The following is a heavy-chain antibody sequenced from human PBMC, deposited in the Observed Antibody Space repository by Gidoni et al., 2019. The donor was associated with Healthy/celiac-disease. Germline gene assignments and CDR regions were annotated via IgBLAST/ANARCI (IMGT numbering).Heavy chain of an antibody. CDR2: IYYSGST. D-gene: IGHD1-1*01. CDR3: ARTTSGYFDY. V-gene: IGHV4-59*01. J-gene: IGHJ4*02. Sequence: QVQLQESGPGLVKPSETLSLPCTVSGGSISSYYWSWIRQPPGKGLEWIGYIYYSGSTNYNPSLKSRVTISVDTSKNQFSLKLSSVTAADTAVYYCARTTSGYFDYWGQGTLVTVSS. CDR1: GGSISSYY.